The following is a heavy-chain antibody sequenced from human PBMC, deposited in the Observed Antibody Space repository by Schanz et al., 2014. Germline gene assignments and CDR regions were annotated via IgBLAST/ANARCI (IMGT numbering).Heavy chain of an antibody. CDR2: ISWNSVSI. V-gene: IGHV3-9*01. Sequence: EVQLVESGGGLVQPGKSLRLSCAASGFTFDDFGMHWVRQAPGKALEWGSGISWNSVSIGYADSVKGRFTITRNNAKNSLYLQMNIMRDDATAFYFCAKVRGDQRGAFDSWGQGTLVTVSS. J-gene: IGHJ4*02. CDR1: GFTFDDFG. CDR3: AKVRGDQRGAFDS. D-gene: IGHD4-17*01.